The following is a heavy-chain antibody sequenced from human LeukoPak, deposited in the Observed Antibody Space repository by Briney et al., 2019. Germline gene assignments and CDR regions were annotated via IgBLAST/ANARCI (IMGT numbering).Heavy chain of an antibody. V-gene: IGHV3-7*01. Sequence: GGSLRLSCTASGFTFSSYWMSWVRQAPGKGLEWVANIKEDGSAKYYVDSVKGRFTISRDNAKNSLYLQMNSLRAEDTAVYYCARDMGWLQYDYWGQGTLVTVSS. CDR3: ARDMGWLQYDY. CDR2: IKEDGSAK. CDR1: GFTFSSYW. D-gene: IGHD5-24*01. J-gene: IGHJ4*02.